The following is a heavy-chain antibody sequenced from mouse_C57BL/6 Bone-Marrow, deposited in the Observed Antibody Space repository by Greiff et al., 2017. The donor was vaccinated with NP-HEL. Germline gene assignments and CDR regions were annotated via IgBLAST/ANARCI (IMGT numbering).Heavy chain of an antibody. CDR3: ARDGIPFAY. V-gene: IGHV14-3*01. CDR2: IDPANGNT. Sequence: EVQLVESVAELVRPGASVKLSCTASGFNIKNTYMPWVKQRPEQGLEWIGRIDPANGNTKYAPKFQGKATITADTSSNTAYLQLSSLTSEDTAIYYCARDGIPFAYWGQGTLVTVSA. J-gene: IGHJ3*01. CDR1: GFNIKNTY. D-gene: IGHD2-1*01.